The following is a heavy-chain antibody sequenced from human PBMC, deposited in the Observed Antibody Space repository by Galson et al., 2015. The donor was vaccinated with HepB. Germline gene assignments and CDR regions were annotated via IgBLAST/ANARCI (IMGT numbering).Heavy chain of an antibody. CDR2: INYRGST. CDR3: ARGLGGGLGGRLEL. D-gene: IGHD3-16*01. J-gene: IGHJ5*02. CDR1: GGSFSGYQ. Sequence: TLSLTCGVYGGSFSGYQWSWLRQPPGKAPEWIGEINYRGSTSYSPSLKSRVTISLDTSKNQFSLELTSVTAADTAVYFCARGLGGGLGGRLELWGQGALVTVSP. V-gene: IGHV4-34*01.